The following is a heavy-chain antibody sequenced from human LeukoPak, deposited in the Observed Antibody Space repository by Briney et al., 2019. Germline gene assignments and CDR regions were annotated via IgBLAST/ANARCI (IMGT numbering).Heavy chain of an antibody. V-gene: IGHV4-34*01. D-gene: IGHD3-22*01. J-gene: IGHJ5*02. CDR2: INHSGST. Sequence: SETLSLTCAVYGGSFSGYYWSWIRQPPGKGLEWIGEINHSGSTNYNPSLKSRVTISVDTSKNQFSLKLSSVTAADTAVYYCARQIVVVIRETYNWFDPWGQGTLVTVSS. CDR1: GGSFSGYY. CDR3: ARQIVVVIRETYNWFDP.